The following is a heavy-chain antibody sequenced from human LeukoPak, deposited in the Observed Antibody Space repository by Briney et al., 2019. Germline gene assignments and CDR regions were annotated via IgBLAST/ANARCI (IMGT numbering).Heavy chain of an antibody. Sequence: QAGGSLRLSCAASGFTFSSHWMHWVRQAPGKGLVWVSRIKGDGSSTSYADSVEGRFTISRDNAKNTLHLQMNSLRAEDTGVYYCAKDHYWSIDYWGRGTLVTVSS. CDR2: IKGDGSST. CDR3: AKDHYWSIDY. CDR1: GFTFSSHW. V-gene: IGHV3-74*01. D-gene: IGHD3-3*01. J-gene: IGHJ4*02.